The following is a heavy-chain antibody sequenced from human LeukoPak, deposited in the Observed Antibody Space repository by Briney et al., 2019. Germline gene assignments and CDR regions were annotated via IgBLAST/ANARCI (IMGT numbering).Heavy chain of an antibody. CDR3: ARSRIVGAMGGTCWFDP. J-gene: IGHJ5*02. V-gene: IGHV3-48*01. D-gene: IGHD1-26*01. CDR2: ISSSSSTI. CDR1: GFTFSSYS. Sequence: GGSLRLSCAASGFTFSSYSMNWVRQAPGKGLEWVSYISSSSSTIYYADSVKGRFTISRDNAKNSLYLQMNSLRAEDTAVYYCARSRIVGAMGGTCWFDPWGQGTLVTVSS.